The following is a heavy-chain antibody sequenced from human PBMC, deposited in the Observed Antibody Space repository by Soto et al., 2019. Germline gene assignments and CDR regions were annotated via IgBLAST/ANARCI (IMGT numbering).Heavy chain of an antibody. CDR1: GDSIIGTGW. J-gene: IGHJ6*02. CDR3: VRNCYYSLDV. Sequence: QVQLQESGPGLVRPSGTLSLTCAVSGDSIIGTGWWSWVRQSPGKGLDWIGEGYHSGATNYNPSLKSRVTISVDTSRNQFSLNLGSVTAADTAVYYCVRNCYYSLDVWGQGTTVTVSS. CDR2: GYHSGAT. V-gene: IGHV4-4*02. D-gene: IGHD1-1*01.